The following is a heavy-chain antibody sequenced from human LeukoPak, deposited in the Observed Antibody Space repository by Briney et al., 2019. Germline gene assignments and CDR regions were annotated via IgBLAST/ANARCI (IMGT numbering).Heavy chain of an antibody. V-gene: IGHV4-4*02. CDR1: GGSISSSNW. CDR3: ARVFYGDYIRWFDP. Sequence: SGTLSLTCAVSGGSISSSNWWSWVRQPPGKGLKWIGEIYHSGSTNYNPSLKSRVTISVDKSKNQFSLKLSSVTAADTAVYYCARVFYGDYIRWFDPWGQGTLVTVSS. D-gene: IGHD4-17*01. CDR2: IYHSGST. J-gene: IGHJ5*02.